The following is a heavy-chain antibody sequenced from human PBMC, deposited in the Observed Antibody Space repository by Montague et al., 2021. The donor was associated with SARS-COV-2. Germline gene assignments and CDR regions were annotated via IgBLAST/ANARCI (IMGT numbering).Heavy chain of an antibody. CDR3: ALAVAGRGGYDY. J-gene: IGHJ4*02. D-gene: IGHD6-19*01. CDR2: N. V-gene: IGHV6-1*01. Sequence: NKYAVSLKSRITINPDTAKNQFSLQVKSMTPEDTAVYYCALAVAGRGGYDYWGQGTLVTVFS.